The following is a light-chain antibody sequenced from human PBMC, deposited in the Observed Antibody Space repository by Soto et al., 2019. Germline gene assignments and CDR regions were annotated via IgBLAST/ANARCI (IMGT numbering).Light chain of an antibody. V-gene: IGKV3-11*01. CDR1: QSVSSY. CDR3: EQRSNWPLT. CDR2: DAS. Sequence: EIVLTQSPATLSLSPGERATLSCRASQSVSSYLAWYQQKPGQAPRLLIYDASNMANGIPARFSGSGSGTDFNLTNTTLEPEDVAVYYCEQRSNWPLTFGGGTKVVVK. J-gene: IGKJ4*01.